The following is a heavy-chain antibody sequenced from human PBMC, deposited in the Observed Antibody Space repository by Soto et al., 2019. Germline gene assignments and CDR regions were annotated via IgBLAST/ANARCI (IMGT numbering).Heavy chain of an antibody. D-gene: IGHD2-2*01. Sequence: SETLSLTCTVSGGSISSYYWSWIRQPPGKGLEWIGYIYYSGSTNYNPSLKSRVTISVDTSKNQFSLKLSSVTAADTAVYYCATIRAAAGAYWGQGTLVTVAS. CDR2: IYYSGST. V-gene: IGHV4-59*01. CDR1: GGSISSYY. CDR3: ATIRAAAGAY. J-gene: IGHJ4*02.